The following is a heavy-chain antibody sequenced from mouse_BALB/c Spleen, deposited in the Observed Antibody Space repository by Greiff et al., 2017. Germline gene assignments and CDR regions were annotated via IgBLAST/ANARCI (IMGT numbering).Heavy chain of an antibody. CDR2: ISNLAYSI. CDR1: GFTFSDYG. J-gene: IGHJ2*01. CDR3: AREDSYYFDY. V-gene: IGHV5-15*02. Sequence: EVKLMESGGGLVQPGGSRKLSCAASGFTFSDYGMAWVRQAPGKGPEWVAFISNLAYSIYYADTVTGRFTISRENAKNTLYLEMSSLRSEDTAMYYCAREDSYYFDYWGQGTTLTVSS.